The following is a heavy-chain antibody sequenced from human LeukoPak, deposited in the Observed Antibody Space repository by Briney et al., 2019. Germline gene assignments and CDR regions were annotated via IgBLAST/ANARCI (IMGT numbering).Heavy chain of an antibody. J-gene: IGHJ4*02. D-gene: IGHD6-25*01. Sequence: SLRLXWAASXFTFSNFNMNWVRQAPGKGLEGISYISGTSATIYYADSVKARFTLSTDNAKNSLYLQMNTLRVEDTAVYYCARDSSAGSSGFWGQGTLVTVSS. CDR3: ARDSSAGSSGF. CDR1: XFTFSNFN. CDR2: ISGTSATI. V-gene: IGHV3-48*01.